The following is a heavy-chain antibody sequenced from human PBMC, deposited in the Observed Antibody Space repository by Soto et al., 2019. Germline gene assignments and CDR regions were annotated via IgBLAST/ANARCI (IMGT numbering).Heavy chain of an antibody. V-gene: IGHV5-51*01. CDR1: GYTFSTYW. CDR3: ARKFAPEFFDS. D-gene: IGHD3-10*01. Sequence: GESLKISCKGSGYTFSTYWIAWVRQMPGKGLEWMGIIYPGDSDTKYSPAFQGQVTISADKSINTAYLQWTSLEASDAAMYYCARKFAPEFFDSWGQGTLVTVSS. J-gene: IGHJ4*02. CDR2: IYPGDSDT.